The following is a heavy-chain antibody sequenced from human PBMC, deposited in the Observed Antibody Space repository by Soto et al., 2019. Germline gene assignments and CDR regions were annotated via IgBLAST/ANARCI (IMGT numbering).Heavy chain of an antibody. V-gene: IGHV1-69*01. CDR2: IIPIFGTA. J-gene: IGHJ4*02. CDR3: ASGYCSSTSCKAGDY. D-gene: IGHD2-2*01. Sequence: QVQLVQSGAEVKKPGSSVKVSCKASGGTFSSYAISWVRQAPGQGLEWMGGIIPIFGTANYAQKFQGRVTITTDESTSTAYMGVSSLNSEDTAVYYCASGYCSSTSCKAGDYWGKGTLVTVSS. CDR1: GGTFSSYA.